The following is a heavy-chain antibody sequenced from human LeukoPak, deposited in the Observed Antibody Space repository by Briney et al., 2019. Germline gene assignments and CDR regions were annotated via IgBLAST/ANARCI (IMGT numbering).Heavy chain of an antibody. V-gene: IGHV4-59*01. D-gene: IGHD2-21*02. CDR1: GGSISNYY. CDR2: IYYSGST. Sequence: PSETLSLTCTVSGGSISNYYWSWIRQPPGKGLEWIGYIYYSGSTNYNPSLKSRVTISVDTSKNQFSLKLSSVIAADTAVYYCAREKVSYCGGDSWCHAFDIWGQGTMVTVSS. CDR3: AREKVSYCGGDSWCHAFDI. J-gene: IGHJ3*02.